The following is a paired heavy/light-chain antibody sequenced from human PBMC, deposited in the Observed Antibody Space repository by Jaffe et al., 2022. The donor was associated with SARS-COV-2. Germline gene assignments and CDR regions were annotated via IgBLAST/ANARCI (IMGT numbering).Light chain of an antibody. J-gene: IGLJ2*01. V-gene: IGLV3-10*01. CDR2: EDT. Sequence: SYELTQPPSVSVSPGQTARITCSGDALPKKYAYWYQQKSGQAPVLVIYEDTKRPSGIPERFSGSSSGTMATLTISGAQVEDEADYYCYSTDSSSYHRRVFGGGTKLTVL. CDR1: ALPKKY. CDR3: YSTDSSSYHRRV.
Heavy chain of an antibody. J-gene: IGHJ6*03. D-gene: IGHD3-9*01. CDR3: AKDIQKRNILTPTYYYFYYMDV. CDR2: IGGSGVSA. CDR1: GFTFSSSP. Sequence: EVLLVESGGGLAQPGGSLRLSCAASGFTFSSSPMSWVRQAPGKGLEWVSGIGGSGVSAYYADSVKGRFIISRDNSKNTLYLQMHSLRAEDTAVYYCAKDIQKRNILTPTYYYFYYMDVWGIGTSVTVSS. V-gene: IGHV3-23*04.